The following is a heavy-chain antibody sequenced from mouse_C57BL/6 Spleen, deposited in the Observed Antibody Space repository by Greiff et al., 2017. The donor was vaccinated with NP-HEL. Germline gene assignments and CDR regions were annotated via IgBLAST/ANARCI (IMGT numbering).Heavy chain of an antibody. CDR2: IDPSDSET. V-gene: IGHV1-52*01. D-gene: IGHD1-1*01. CDR3: ARRRYGSSLDY. J-gene: IGHJ2*01. CDR1: GYTFTSYW. Sequence: QVQLQQSGAELVRPGSSVKLSCKASGYTFTSYWMHWVKQRPIQGLEWIGNIDPSDSETHYNQKFKDKATLTVDKSSSTAYMQLSSLTSEDSAVYYCARRRYGSSLDYWGQGTTLTVSS.